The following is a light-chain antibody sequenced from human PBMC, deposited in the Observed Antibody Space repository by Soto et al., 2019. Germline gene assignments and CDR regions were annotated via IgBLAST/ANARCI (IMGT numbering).Light chain of an antibody. CDR1: QSISSN. Sequence: EIVLTQSPGTLSVSPGERATLSCRASQSISSNLAWYQQKPGQAPRLLIYGASSRATGIPDRFSGSGSGTEFTLTISSLQPDDFATYYCQQYNSYSKITFGQGTRLEIK. CDR3: QQYNSYSKIT. J-gene: IGKJ5*01. CDR2: GAS. V-gene: IGKV3D-15*01.